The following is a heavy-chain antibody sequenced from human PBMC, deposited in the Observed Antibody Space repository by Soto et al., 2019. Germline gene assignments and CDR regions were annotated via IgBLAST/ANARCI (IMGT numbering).Heavy chain of an antibody. CDR1: GFTFSSYW. D-gene: IGHD3-16*01. J-gene: IGHJ4*02. Sequence: GGSLRLSCAASGFTFSSYWMSWVRQAPGKGLEWVANIKQDGSEKYYVDSVKGRFTISRDNAKNSLYLQMNSLRAEDTAVYYCRAAYYDYIWGSYQLSPPEYWGQGTLVTVSS. CDR3: RAAYYDYIWGSYQLSPPEY. CDR2: IKQDGSEK. V-gene: IGHV3-7*01.